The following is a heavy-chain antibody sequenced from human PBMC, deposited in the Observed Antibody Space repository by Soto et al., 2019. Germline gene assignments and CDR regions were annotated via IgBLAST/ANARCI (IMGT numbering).Heavy chain of an antibody. D-gene: IGHD3-9*01. CDR1: GFTFSSYG. CDR3: ARGYYDILTGPNWFDP. J-gene: IGHJ5*02. CDR2: ISYDGSNK. V-gene: IGHV3-30*03. Sequence: TGGALRLSCAASGFTFSSYGMHWVRQAPGKGLEWVAVISYDGSNKYYADSVKGRFTISRDNSKNTLYLQMNSLGAEDTAVYYCARGYYDILTGPNWFDPWGQGTLVTVSS.